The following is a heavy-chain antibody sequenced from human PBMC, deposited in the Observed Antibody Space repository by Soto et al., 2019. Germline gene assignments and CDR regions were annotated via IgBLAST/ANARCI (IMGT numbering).Heavy chain of an antibody. J-gene: IGHJ3*02. CDR1: GGTFSSYA. Sequence: SVKVSCKASGGTFSSYAISWVRQAPGQGLEWMGGIIPIFGTANYAQKFQGRVTITADESTSTAYMELSSLRSEGTAVYYCARESRITIFGVPLDAFDIWGQGTMVTVSS. D-gene: IGHD3-3*01. V-gene: IGHV1-69*13. CDR2: IIPIFGTA. CDR3: ARESRITIFGVPLDAFDI.